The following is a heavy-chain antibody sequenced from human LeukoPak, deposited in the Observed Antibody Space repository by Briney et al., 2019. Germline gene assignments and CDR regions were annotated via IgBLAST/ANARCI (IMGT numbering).Heavy chain of an antibody. D-gene: IGHD3-3*01. CDR1: GYSFTSYW. CDR2: IYPGDSDT. J-gene: IGHJ5*02. Sequence: GESLKISCKGSGYSFTSYWLGWVRQMPGKGLEWMGIIYPGDSDTRYSPSFQGQVTISADKSISTAYLQWSSLKASDTAMYYCARGAYYDFWSGLYNWFDPWGQGTLVTVSS. CDR3: ARGAYYDFWSGLYNWFDP. V-gene: IGHV5-51*01.